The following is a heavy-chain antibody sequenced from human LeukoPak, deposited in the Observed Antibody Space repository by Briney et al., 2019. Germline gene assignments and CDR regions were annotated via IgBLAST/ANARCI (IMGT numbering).Heavy chain of an antibody. V-gene: IGHV1-2*02. D-gene: IGHD6-19*01. Sequence: ASVKVSRKASGYTFTSYGISWVRQAPGQGLEWMGWINPNSGGTNYAQKFQSRVTMTRDTSISTAYMELSRLRSDDTAVYYCARVPYSSGWYDYWGQGTLVTVSS. CDR2: INPNSGGT. CDR3: ARVPYSSGWYDY. CDR1: GYTFTSYG. J-gene: IGHJ4*02.